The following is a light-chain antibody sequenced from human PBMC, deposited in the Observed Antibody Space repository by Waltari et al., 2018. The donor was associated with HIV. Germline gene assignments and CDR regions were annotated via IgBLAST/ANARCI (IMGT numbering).Light chain of an antibody. CDR3: QQYYSSSVT. Sequence: IQMTQSPSIVSASVGDRDTITCRPSENVGTSLACYQQTPGQAPKVLIYMASSLEGGVPSRFSGSRSGTEFTLTIRSLQPDDFGTYYCQQYYSSSVTFGGGTKVEI. CDR2: MAS. V-gene: IGKV1-5*03. J-gene: IGKJ4*01. CDR1: ENVGTS.